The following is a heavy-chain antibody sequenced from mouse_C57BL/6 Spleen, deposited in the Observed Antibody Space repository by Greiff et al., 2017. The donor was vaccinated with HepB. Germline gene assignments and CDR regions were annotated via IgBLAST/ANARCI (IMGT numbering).Heavy chain of an antibody. CDR1: GFTFSSYA. Sequence: EVKLVESGGGLVKPGGSLKLSCAVSGFTFSSYAMSWVRQTPEKRLEWVATISDGGSYTYYPDNVKGRFTISRDNAKNNLYLQMSHLKSEDTAMYYCARDDYDEYFDVWGTGTTVTVSS. CDR3: ARDDYDEYFDV. D-gene: IGHD2-4*01. J-gene: IGHJ1*03. V-gene: IGHV5-4*01. CDR2: ISDGGSYT.